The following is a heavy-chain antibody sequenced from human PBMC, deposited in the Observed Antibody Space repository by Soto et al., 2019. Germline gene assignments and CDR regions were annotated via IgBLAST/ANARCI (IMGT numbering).Heavy chain of an antibody. D-gene: IGHD3-9*01. J-gene: IGHJ4*02. Sequence: SETLSLTCTVSSDSVSSSSYTWGWIRQPPGKGLEWIGGINQNGLTNYNPSLQSRITISMDKSNNQFSLRLNSVTAADTAVYYCARNRVFDYELWTGYYNAYYYFDSWGQGTLVTVSS. CDR1: SDSVSSSSYT. CDR3: ARNRVFDYELWTGYYNAYYYFDS. CDR2: INQNGLT. V-gene: IGHV4-39*07.